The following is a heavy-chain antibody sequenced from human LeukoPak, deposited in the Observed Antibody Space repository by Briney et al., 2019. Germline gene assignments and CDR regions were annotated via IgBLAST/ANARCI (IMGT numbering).Heavy chain of an antibody. CDR2: IYSGGST. J-gene: IGHJ4*02. CDR1: RFTVGSSY. CDR3: ARLSGSYYEADY. Sequence: TGGSLRLSCAASRFTVGSSYMGWVRQAPGKGLEWVSVIYSGGSTYYADSMKGRFTLSRDNSKNTLYLQMNSLRAEDTAVYYCARLSGSYYEADYWGQGTLVTVSS. D-gene: IGHD1-26*01. V-gene: IGHV3-53*01.